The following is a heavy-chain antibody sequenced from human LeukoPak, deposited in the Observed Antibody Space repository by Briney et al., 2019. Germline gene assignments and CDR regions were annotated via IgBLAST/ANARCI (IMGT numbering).Heavy chain of an antibody. V-gene: IGHV3-30*02. CDR1: GFTFSSYG. Sequence: PGGSLRLSCAASGFTFSSYGMYWVRQAPGKGLEWVAFIQYDGSNKYYADSVKGRFTISRDNSKNTLYLQMKSLRAEDTAVYYCAKDTGIGWLGMTFDYWGQGILVTVSS. D-gene: IGHD6-19*01. CDR3: AKDTGIGWLGMTFDY. CDR2: IQYDGSNK. J-gene: IGHJ4*02.